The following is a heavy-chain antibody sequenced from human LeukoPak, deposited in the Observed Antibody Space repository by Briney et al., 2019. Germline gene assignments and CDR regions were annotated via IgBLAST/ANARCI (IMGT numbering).Heavy chain of an antibody. CDR3: ARDGDEYSYGYGDAFDI. CDR1: GFTFTNAW. D-gene: IGHD5-18*01. CDR2: ITGGSYTI. Sequence: PGGSLRLSCTASGFTFTNAWMSWVRQAPGKGLEWISYITGGSYTIYYAHSVRGRFTISRDNAKKSLYLQTNSLRVEDTAVYYCARDGDEYSYGYGDAFDIWGQGTMVTVSS. V-gene: IGHV3-48*01. J-gene: IGHJ3*02.